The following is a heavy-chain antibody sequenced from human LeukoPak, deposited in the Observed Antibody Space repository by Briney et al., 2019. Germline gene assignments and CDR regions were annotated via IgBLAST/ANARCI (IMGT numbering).Heavy chain of an antibody. Sequence: GASLRLSCAASGFTFSSYALSWVRQAPGKGLEWGSAISGSGGSTYYAVSVKGRFTISRDNSKNTLYLQMNSLRAEDTAVYYCAKEDYYDSSGYFDYWGQGTLVTVSS. CDR3: AKEDYYDSSGYFDY. V-gene: IGHV3-23*01. D-gene: IGHD3-22*01. J-gene: IGHJ4*02. CDR2: ISGSGGST. CDR1: GFTFSSYA.